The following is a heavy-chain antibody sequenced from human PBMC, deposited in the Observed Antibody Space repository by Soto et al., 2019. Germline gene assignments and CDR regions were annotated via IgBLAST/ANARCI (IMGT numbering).Heavy chain of an antibody. Sequence: QVQLQQWGAGLLKPSETLSLTCAVYGGSFSGYYWSWIRQPPGKGLEWIGEFNHSGSTNYNPSLKSRVTISVDTSKIQFSLKLSSVTAADTAVYYCARGLGTHNCDFWSGSYTRFDYWGQVTLVTVSS. J-gene: IGHJ4*02. CDR2: FNHSGST. V-gene: IGHV4-34*01. D-gene: IGHD3-3*01. CDR1: GGSFSGYY. CDR3: ARGLGTHNCDFWSGSYTRFDY.